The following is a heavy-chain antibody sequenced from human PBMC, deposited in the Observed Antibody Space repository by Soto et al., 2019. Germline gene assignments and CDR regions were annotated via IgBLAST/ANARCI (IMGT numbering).Heavy chain of an antibody. Sequence: ASVKVSCKASGYTFTDYYIHWVRQAPGQGLEWMAWINCKTGQTRYAQKFQGRLTVTSDTSITTSHMDLSGLRFDDTATYYCGRDSAILPGSYFDYWGQGSLVTVSS. CDR2: INCKTGQT. D-gene: IGHD2-21*02. CDR1: GYTFTDYY. V-gene: IGHV1-2*02. J-gene: IGHJ4*02. CDR3: GRDSAILPGSYFDY.